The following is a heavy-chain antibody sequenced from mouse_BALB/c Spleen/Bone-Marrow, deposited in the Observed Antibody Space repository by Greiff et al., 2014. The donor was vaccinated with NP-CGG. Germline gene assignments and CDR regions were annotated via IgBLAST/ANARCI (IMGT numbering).Heavy chain of an antibody. CDR1: GFSLTSYG. J-gene: IGHJ2*01. V-gene: IGHV2-9*02. CDR2: IWAGGST. D-gene: IGHD2-10*01. Sequence: VQLVESGPGLVAPSQSLSITCTVSGFSLTSYGVHWVRQPPGEGLEWLGIIWAGGSTNYNSALMSRLSISKDNSKSQVFLKMNSLQTDDTAMYFCAIAYFGNYNYYFDYWGQGTTLTVSS. CDR3: AIAYFGNYNYYFDY.